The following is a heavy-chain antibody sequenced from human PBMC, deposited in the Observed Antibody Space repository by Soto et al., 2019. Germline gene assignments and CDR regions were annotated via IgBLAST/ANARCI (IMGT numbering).Heavy chain of an antibody. CDR3: ARVPGLMTTWLDV. CDR2: ISSSGSTI. V-gene: IGHV3-11*01. J-gene: IGHJ6*04. Sequence: GGSLRLSCAASGFPFSDYYMSWIRQAPGKGLEWVSYISSSGSTIYYADSVKGRFTISRDNAKNSLYLQMNSLRAEDTAVYYCARVPGLMTTWLDVWGKGTTVPVSP. CDR1: GFPFSDYY. D-gene: IGHD4-4*01.